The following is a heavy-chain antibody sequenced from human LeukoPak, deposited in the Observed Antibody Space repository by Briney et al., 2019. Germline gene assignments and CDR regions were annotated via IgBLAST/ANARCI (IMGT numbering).Heavy chain of an antibody. V-gene: IGHV1-69*02. J-gene: IGHJ4*02. D-gene: IGHD5-24*01. CDR1: GGTFSSYT. Sequence: SVNLSCTASGGTFSSYTNSWLRHGPGQGIEWMGRIIPILGIANYAQKFQGRVTITAYKSTSTAYMELSSLRAEDTAVYYCARMGYGYNGMGFDYWGQGTLVTVSS. CDR2: IIPILGIA. CDR3: ARMGYGYNGMGFDY.